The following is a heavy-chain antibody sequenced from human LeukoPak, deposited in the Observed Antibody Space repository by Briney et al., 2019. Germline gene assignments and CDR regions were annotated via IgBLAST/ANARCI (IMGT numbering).Heavy chain of an antibody. CDR3: RMPDILTGLDS. J-gene: IGHJ4*02. Sequence: SETLSLTCTVSGGSISSSSYYWGWIRQPPEKGLEWIGSIYYSGSTYYNPSLKSRVTISVDTSKNQFSLKLSSVTTADTAVYCARMPDILTGLDSWGQGTLVTVSS. V-gene: IGHV4-39*07. CDR1: GGSISSSSYY. CDR2: IYYSGST. D-gene: IGHD3-9*01.